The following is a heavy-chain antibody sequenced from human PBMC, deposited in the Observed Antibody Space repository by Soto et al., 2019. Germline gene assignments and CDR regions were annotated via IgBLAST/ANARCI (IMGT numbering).Heavy chain of an antibody. J-gene: IGHJ3*01. CDR2: IIPILGIA. D-gene: IGHD4-17*01. CDR3: ARVNGGHGDYVDI. Sequence: SVKVSCKASGGTFSSYTISWERQASGQGLEWMGRIIPILGIANYAQKFQGRVTITADKSTSTAYMELSRLRSEDTAVYYCARVNGGHGDYVDIWGQGILVTVSS. CDR1: GGTFSSYT. V-gene: IGHV1-69*02.